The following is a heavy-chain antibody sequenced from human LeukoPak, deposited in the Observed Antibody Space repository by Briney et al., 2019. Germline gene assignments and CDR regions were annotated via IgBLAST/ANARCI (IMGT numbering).Heavy chain of an antibody. CDR2: INHSGST. J-gene: IGHJ4*02. D-gene: IGHD2-2*03. CDR1: GGSFSGYY. CDR3: ARDMDIVVVPAATAYFDY. Sequence: SETLSLACAVYGGSFSGYYWSWIRRPPGKGLEWIGEINHSGSTNYNPSLKSRVTISVDTSKNQFSLKLSSVTAADTAVYYCARDMDIVVVPAATAYFDYWGQGTLVTVSS. V-gene: IGHV4-34*01.